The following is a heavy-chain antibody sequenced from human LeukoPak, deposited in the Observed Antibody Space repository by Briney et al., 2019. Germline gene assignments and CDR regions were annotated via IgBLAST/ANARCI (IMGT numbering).Heavy chain of an antibody. J-gene: IGHJ6*03. V-gene: IGHV1-2*02. CDR1: GYTFTGYY. CDR2: INPNSGGT. D-gene: IGHD3-22*01. CDR3: ARGPPTTYYYDSSGYGLFYYYMDV. Sequence: ASVKVSCKASGYTFTGYYMHWVRQAPGQGLEWMGWINPNSGGTNYAQKLQGRVTMTTDTSTSTAYMELRSLRSDDTAVYYCARGPPTTYYYDSSGYGLFYYYMDVWGKGTTVTISS.